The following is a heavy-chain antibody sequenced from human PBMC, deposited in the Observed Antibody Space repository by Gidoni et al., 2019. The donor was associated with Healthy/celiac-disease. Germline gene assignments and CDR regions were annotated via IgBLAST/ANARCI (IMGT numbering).Heavy chain of an antibody. CDR1: GFTFSSYA. Sequence: EVQLVESGGGLVQPGGSLRLSCAASGFTFSSYAMHWVRQAPGKGLEYVSAISRNGGSTYYANSVKGRFTISRDNSKNTLYLQMGSLRAEDMAVYYCARGTVVVPAAIDVWGQGTTVTVSS. V-gene: IGHV3-64*01. J-gene: IGHJ6*02. CDR3: ARGTVVVPAAIDV. D-gene: IGHD2-2*01. CDR2: ISRNGGST.